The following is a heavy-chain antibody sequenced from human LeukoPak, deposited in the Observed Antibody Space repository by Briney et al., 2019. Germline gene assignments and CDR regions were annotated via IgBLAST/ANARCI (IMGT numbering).Heavy chain of an antibody. CDR1: GYTFTSLD. CDR2: MNPNWGYT. V-gene: IGHV1-8*01. D-gene: IGHD1-20*01. CDR3: ARGITQGFDH. J-gene: IGHJ4*02. Sequence: ASVKVSRKASGYTFTSLDINWVRQAPRQGLEWMGWMNPNWGYTGYAQKFQARVTMTRDTSIDTAYLELSSLRSDDTAVYYCARGITQGFDHWGQGTLVTVSS.